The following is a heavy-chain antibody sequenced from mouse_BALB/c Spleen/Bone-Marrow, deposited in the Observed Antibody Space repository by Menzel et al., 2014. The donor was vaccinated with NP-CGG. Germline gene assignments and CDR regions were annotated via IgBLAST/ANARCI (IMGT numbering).Heavy chain of an antibody. Sequence: QVHVKQSGPGLVAPSQSLSITCTVSGFSLTHYGVHWVRQPPGKGLEWLGVIWAGGSTNYISAFMSRLSISKDNSKSQVFLKIHSLQTDDTAMYFCARVGDSDYAMDYWGQGTSVTVSS. J-gene: IGHJ4*01. D-gene: IGHD2-13*01. V-gene: IGHV2-9*02. CDR3: ARVGDSDYAMDY. CDR1: GFSLTHYG. CDR2: IWAGGST.